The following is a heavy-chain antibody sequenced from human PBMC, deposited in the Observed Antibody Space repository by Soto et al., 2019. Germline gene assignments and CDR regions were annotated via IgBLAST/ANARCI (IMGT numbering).Heavy chain of an antibody. V-gene: IGHV4-59*08. CDR2: IYYGGSI. Sequence: QVQLEESGPGLVKPSETLSLTCTVSGDSISSYYWTWIRQPPGKGLEWIAFIYYGGSINYNPSLKRRVALSVDTSTNQFTLNLNSVTAADTAVYYCARPGLDWGPLEYWAQGTRVSVSS. D-gene: IGHD3-9*01. CDR1: GDSISSYY. CDR3: ARPGLDWGPLEY. J-gene: IGHJ4*02.